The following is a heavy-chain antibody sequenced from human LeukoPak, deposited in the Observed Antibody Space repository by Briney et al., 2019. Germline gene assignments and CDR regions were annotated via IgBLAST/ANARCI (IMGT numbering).Heavy chain of an antibody. CDR2: IYSGGST. J-gene: IGHJ5*02. CDR1: GFTVISNY. V-gene: IGHV3-53*01. CDR3: ASRATVTTDRFWFDP. D-gene: IGHD4-11*01. Sequence: PGGSLILSCAASGFTVISNYLSWVRQAPGKGLKWVSVIYSGGSTYYADSLKGRFTISRDNSKNTLYLQMNSLRAEDTAVYYCASRATVTTDRFWFDPWGQGTLVTVSS.